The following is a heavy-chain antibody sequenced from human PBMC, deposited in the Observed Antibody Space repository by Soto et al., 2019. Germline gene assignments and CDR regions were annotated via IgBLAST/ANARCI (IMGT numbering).Heavy chain of an antibody. CDR1: GFTFSSYS. D-gene: IGHD4-4*01. CDR3: AREGINNYNEYYFDS. V-gene: IGHV3-21*01. J-gene: IGHJ4*02. CDR2: ISGSGNYT. Sequence: LRLSCAASGFTFSSYSMNWVRQAPGKGLEWVSSISGSGNYTHYADFLRGRFTISRDNAETSLYLQMNSLRAEDTAVYYCAREGINNYNEYYFDSWGQGTVVTVSS.